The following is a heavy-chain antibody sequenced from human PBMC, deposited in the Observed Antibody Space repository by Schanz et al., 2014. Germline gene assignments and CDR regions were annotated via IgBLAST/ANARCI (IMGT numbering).Heavy chain of an antibody. D-gene: IGHD2-15*01. CDR2: VSSYDTTV. CDR3: ATENWWTVEK. Sequence: PGGSLRLSCAGSGFTFADYYMTWIRQAPGKGLEWISYVSSYDTTVSYADSVKGRFTISRDNAKNSVYLQMNSLTAEDTAVYYCATENWWTVEKWGQGTLVTVSS. J-gene: IGHJ4*02. CDR1: GFTFADYY. V-gene: IGHV3-11*01.